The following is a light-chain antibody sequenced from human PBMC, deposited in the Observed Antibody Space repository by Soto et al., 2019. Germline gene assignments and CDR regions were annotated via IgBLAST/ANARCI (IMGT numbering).Light chain of an antibody. J-gene: IGKJ3*01. V-gene: IGKV1-27*01. CDR1: QGITNY. Sequence: DIQMTQSPSSLSASVGDRVTITCRASQGITNYLAWYQEQPGKVPKLLIYATSTLQSGVPSRFSGSGSGTDFTLTISSLQPEDVATYYCQNYNSAPFTFGPGTKVDIK. CDR2: ATS. CDR3: QNYNSAPFT.